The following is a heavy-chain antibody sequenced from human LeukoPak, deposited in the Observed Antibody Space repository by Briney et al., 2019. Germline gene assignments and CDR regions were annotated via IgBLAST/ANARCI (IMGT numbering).Heavy chain of an antibody. CDR3: AKDSDIAVAGSDDALDV. Sequence: GRSLRLSCAASGFTFSSYGMHWVRQTPGKGLEWVALTSFDGSIEYYVDSVKGRFTISRDNSKNTLFLQMNSLRPEDTAVYYCAKDSDIAVAGSDDALDVWGQGTMVTVSS. J-gene: IGHJ3*01. CDR1: GFTFSSYG. V-gene: IGHV3-30*18. CDR2: TSFDGSIE. D-gene: IGHD6-19*01.